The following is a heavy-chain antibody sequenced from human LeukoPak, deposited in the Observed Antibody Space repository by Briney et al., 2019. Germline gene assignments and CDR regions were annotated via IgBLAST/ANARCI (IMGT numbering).Heavy chain of an antibody. V-gene: IGHV6-1*01. D-gene: IGHD6-6*01. CDR3: ARGLWGAYSSSSPTNYNYYGMDV. Sequence: SQTLSLTCAISGDSVSSNSAAWNWIRQSPSRGLEWLGRTYYRSKWYNDYAVSVKSRITINPDTSKNQFSLQLNSVTPEDTAVYYCARGLWGAYSSSSPTNYNYYGMDVWGQGTTVTVSS. CDR1: GDSVSSNSAA. CDR2: TYYRSKWYN. J-gene: IGHJ6*02.